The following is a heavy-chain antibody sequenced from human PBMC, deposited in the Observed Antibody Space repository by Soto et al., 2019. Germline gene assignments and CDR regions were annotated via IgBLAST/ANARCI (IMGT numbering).Heavy chain of an antibody. CDR1: GYTFTSYA. V-gene: IGHV1-3*01. CDR3: ARGLWDPTYYYGSGSSSPIYYGMDV. J-gene: IGHJ6*02. D-gene: IGHD3-10*01. CDR2: INAGNGNT. Sequence: ASVKVSCKASGYTFTSYAMHWVLQAPGQRLEWMGWINAGNGNTKYSQKFQGRVTITRDTSASTAYMELSSLRSEDTAVYYCARGLWDPTYYYGSGSSSPIYYGMDVWGQGTTVTVSS.